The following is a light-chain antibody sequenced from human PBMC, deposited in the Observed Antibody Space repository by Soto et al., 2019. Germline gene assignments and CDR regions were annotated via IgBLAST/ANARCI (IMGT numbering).Light chain of an antibody. CDR3: QQYNSYSGT. J-gene: IGKJ1*01. CDR1: HSIGSW. Sequence: DIQMTQYPSKLSASLGDRVTITCRASHSIGSWLAWYQQKPGKAPKLLIYKASSLESGVPSRFSGSGSGTEFTLTISSLQPDDFATYYCQQYNSYSGTFGQGTKVDI. CDR2: KAS. V-gene: IGKV1-5*03.